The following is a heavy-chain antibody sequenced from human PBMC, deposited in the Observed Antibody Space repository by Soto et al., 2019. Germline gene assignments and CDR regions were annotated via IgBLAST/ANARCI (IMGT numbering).Heavy chain of an antibody. J-gene: IGHJ4*02. CDR3: AHRRTNRDGYTDFDY. CDR2: IYWDDDK. D-gene: IGHD5-12*01. CDR1: GFSLSTSGVG. V-gene: IGHV2-5*02. Sequence: QITLKESGPTLVKPTQTLTLTCTFSGFSLSTSGVGVGWIRQPPGKAMEWHALIYWDDDKRYSPSLKSRLTITKDTSKTQVVLTMTNMDPVDTATYYCAHRRTNRDGYTDFDYWGQGTLVTVSS.